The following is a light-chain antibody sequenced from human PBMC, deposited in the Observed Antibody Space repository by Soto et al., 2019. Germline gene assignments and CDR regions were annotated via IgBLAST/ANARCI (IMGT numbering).Light chain of an antibody. Sequence: MSQSASSLAAIVCGSGTVTCRAIQSISSYLTWYQQKPGKAPKLLIYAASTLQSGVPSRFSGSGSGTDFTLTITSLQPEDFATYYCQQSYSNPSTFGGGTKVDIK. V-gene: IGKV1-39*01. J-gene: IGKJ4*02. CDR2: AAS. CDR3: QQSYSNPST. CDR1: QSISSY.